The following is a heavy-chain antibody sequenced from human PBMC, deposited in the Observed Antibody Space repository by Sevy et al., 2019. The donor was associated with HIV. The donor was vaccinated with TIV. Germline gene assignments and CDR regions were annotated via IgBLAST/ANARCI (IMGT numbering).Heavy chain of an antibody. V-gene: IGHV3-23*01. D-gene: IGHD3-3*01. J-gene: IGHJ4*02. Sequence: GGSLRLSCAASGFTFSSYAMSWVRQAPGKGLEWVSAISGSGGSTYYADSVKGRFTISRDNSKNTLYLQMNSLRAEDTVVYYCAKPGVLRFLEWLFGYWGQGTLVTVSS. CDR2: ISGSGGST. CDR1: GFTFSSYA. CDR3: AKPGVLRFLEWLFGY.